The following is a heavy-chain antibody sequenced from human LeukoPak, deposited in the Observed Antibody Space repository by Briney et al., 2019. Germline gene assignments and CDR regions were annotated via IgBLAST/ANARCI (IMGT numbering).Heavy chain of an antibody. CDR3: ARSGAWELPFDY. CDR1: GGSISSYY. V-gene: IGHV4-59*01. J-gene: IGHJ4*02. CDR2: IYYSGST. Sequence: PSETLSLTCTVSGGSISSYYWSWIRQPPGKGLEWIGYIYYSGSTNYNPSLKSRVTISVDTSKNQFSLKLSSMTAADTAVYYCARSGAWELPFDYWGQGTLVTVSS. D-gene: IGHD1-26*01.